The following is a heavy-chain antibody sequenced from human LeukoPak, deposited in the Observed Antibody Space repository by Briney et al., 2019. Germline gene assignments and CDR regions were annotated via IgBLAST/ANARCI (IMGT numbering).Heavy chain of an antibody. CDR2: ISAYNGNT. Sequence: ASVKVSCKASGYTFTSYGISWVRQAPGQGLEWMGWISAYNGNTNHAQKLQGRVTMTTDTSTSTAYMELRSLRSDDTAVYYCARELPLGVGVTNYGMDVWGQGTTVTVSS. CDR3: ARELPLGVGVTNYGMDV. J-gene: IGHJ6*02. D-gene: IGHD3-10*01. V-gene: IGHV1-18*01. CDR1: GYTFTSYG.